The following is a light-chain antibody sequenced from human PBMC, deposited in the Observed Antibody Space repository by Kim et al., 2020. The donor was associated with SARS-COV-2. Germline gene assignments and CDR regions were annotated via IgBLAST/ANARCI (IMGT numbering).Light chain of an antibody. V-gene: IGKV3-15*01. CDR1: RSLSSN. Sequence: VSTGKRAALSGRASRSLSSNLAWYQQKPGQAPRRLIYDAFSRATGIPARFSGSGSGTEFTITISSLQSEDFALYYCQQYNNWPFTFGPGTKVDIK. CDR3: QQYNNWPFT. J-gene: IGKJ3*01. CDR2: DAF.